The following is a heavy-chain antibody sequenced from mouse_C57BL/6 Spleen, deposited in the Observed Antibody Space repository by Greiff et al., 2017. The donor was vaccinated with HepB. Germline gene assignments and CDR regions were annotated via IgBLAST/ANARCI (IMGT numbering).Heavy chain of an antibody. V-gene: IGHV14-2*01. CDR2: IDPEGGET. CDR1: GFNIKDYY. CDR3: ARNSNYEDYFDY. J-gene: IGHJ2*01. D-gene: IGHD2-5*01. Sequence: EVQLQQSGAELVKPGASVKLSCTASGFNIKDYYMHWVKQRTEQGLEWIGRIDPEGGETKYAPKFQGKATITADTSSNTAYLQLSSLTSEDTAVYYCARNSNYEDYFDYWGQGTTLTVSS.